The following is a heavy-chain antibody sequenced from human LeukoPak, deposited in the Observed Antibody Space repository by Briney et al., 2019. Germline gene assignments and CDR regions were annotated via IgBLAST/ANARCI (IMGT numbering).Heavy chain of an antibody. V-gene: IGHV7-4-1*02. J-gene: IGHJ4*02. CDR2: INTNTGNP. Sequence: GASVKVSCKASGYTFTSYAMHWVRQAPGQGLEWMGWINTNTGNPTYAQGFTGRFVFSLDTSVSTAYLQISSLRAEDTAVYYCARDYYGSGSQLDYWGQGTLVTVSS. D-gene: IGHD3-10*01. CDR3: ARDYYGSGSQLDY. CDR1: GYTFTSYA.